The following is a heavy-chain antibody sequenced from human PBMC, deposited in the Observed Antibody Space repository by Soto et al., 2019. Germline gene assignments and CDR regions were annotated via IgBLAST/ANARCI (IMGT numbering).Heavy chain of an antibody. CDR2: IYSDGST. D-gene: IGHD6-25*01. CDR3: ARDSGAWDFDY. Sequence: PGGSLRLSCAASGFTVSSNYMSWVRQAPGKGLEWVSVIYSDGSTYYADSVKGRFTISRDSSKNTLYLQMNSLRAEDTAVYYCARDSGAWDFDYWGQGTLVTVSS. J-gene: IGHJ4*02. V-gene: IGHV3-66*01. CDR1: GFTVSSNY.